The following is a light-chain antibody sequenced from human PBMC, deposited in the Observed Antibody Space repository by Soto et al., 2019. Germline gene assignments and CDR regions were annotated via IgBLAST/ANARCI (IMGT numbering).Light chain of an antibody. CDR2: GAF. CDR3: QQYGSFS. V-gene: IGKV3-20*01. Sequence: EIVLTQSPGTLSLSPGERATLSCRASQSFSSSYLAWYQQKPGQTPRLLIHGAFNRATGIPDRFSGSGSGTDFTLTISRLEPADFAVYYCQQYGSFSFGGGTKVEIK. J-gene: IGKJ4*01. CDR1: QSFSSSY.